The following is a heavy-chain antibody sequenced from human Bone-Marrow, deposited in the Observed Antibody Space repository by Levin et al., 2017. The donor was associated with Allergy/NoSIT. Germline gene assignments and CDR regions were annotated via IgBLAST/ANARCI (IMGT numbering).Heavy chain of an antibody. V-gene: IGHV3-9*01. Sequence: LSLPCAASGFPFDDYAMHWVRPAPGKGLEWVSGISWNSGNIGYADSVKGRFTISRDNAKNSLYLQMNSLRAEDTALYFCAKDGGDDYGDYVGVNWFDPWGQGTLVTVSS. J-gene: IGHJ5*02. D-gene: IGHD4-17*01. CDR1: GFPFDDYA. CDR2: ISWNSGNI. CDR3: AKDGGDDYGDYVGVNWFDP.